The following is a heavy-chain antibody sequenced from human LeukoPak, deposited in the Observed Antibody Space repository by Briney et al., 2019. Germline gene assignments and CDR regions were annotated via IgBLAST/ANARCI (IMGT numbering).Heavy chain of an antibody. V-gene: IGHV3-23*01. D-gene: IGHD3-3*01. Sequence: GGSLRLSCAASGFTFSSYSMNWIRQSPGKGLEWVSSMSDIGPNTYYADPVKGRFTISRDTSKNTLFLQMNSLRAEDTALYFCARRLSLRFDAFAVWGPGTVVTVSS. CDR3: ARRLSLRFDAFAV. J-gene: IGHJ3*01. CDR1: GFTFSSYS. CDR2: MSDIGPNT.